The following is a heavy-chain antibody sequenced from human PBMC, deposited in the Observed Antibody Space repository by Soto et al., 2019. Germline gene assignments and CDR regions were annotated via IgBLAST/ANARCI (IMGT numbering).Heavy chain of an antibody. V-gene: IGHV3-49*04. Sequence: VQVVESGGDLVQAGRSLRLSCATSGYNFDDYALTWVRQAPGRGLEWVSFIRSKPAGGTAEYAASVKGRFPFSRDASRSIAYLQMNSLKSEDTGIYFCSRFGPGAATRWFFDSWGPGTQVTVSS. CDR1: GYNFDDYA. CDR2: IRSKPAGGTA. J-gene: IGHJ4*02. D-gene: IGHD1-26*01. CDR3: SRFGPGAATRWFFDS.